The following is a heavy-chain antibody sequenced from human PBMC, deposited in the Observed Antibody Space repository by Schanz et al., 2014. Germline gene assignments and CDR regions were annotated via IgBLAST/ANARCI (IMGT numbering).Heavy chain of an antibody. Sequence: QVQLQESGPGLVKPSETLSLTCTVSGGSISYYYWTWIRQPPGKALEYIGYIQYTGSTEYNPSLESRVTISVDRSKNQFSLKLTSVTAADTAVYYCYGMDVWGQGTTVTVSS. CDR2: IQYTGST. CDR3: YGMDV. J-gene: IGHJ6*02. CDR1: GGSISYYY. V-gene: IGHV4-59*12.